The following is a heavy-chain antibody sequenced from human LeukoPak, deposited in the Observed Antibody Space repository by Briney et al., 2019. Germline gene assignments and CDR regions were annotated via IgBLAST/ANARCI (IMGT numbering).Heavy chain of an antibody. Sequence: GGSLRLSCAASGFTFSSYWMSWVRQAPGKGLEWVSSISSSSSYIYYADSVKGRFTISRDNAKNSLYLQMNSLRAEDTAVYYCARDEVSRSSWYPLDYWGQGTLVTVSS. CDR3: ARDEVSRSSWYPLDY. CDR1: GFTFSSYW. D-gene: IGHD6-13*01. V-gene: IGHV3-21*01. J-gene: IGHJ4*02. CDR2: ISSSSSYI.